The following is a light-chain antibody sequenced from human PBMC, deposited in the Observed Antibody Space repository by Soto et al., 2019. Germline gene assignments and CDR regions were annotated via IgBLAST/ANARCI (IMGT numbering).Light chain of an antibody. CDR2: GAS. CDR3: QQYNNWLPLT. V-gene: IGKV3-15*01. CDR1: QSVSSN. J-gene: IGKJ4*01. Sequence: EIVMTQSPATLSVSPGERATLSCRASQSVSSNVAWYQQKPGQAPRLLIYGASTRATGIPARFSGSGSGTEFTLTISSLQSEDCAVYYCQQYNNWLPLTFGGGTKVEI.